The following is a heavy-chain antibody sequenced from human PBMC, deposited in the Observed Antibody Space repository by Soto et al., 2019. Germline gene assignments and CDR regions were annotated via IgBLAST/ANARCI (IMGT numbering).Heavy chain of an antibody. CDR1: GFTFSSFG. V-gene: IGHV3-30*18. CDR3: AKDWDYDFGGMDV. D-gene: IGHD3-3*01. J-gene: IGHJ6*02. CDR2: ISYDGSNK. Sequence: QVQLVESGGGVVQPGRSLRLSCAASGFTFSSFGMHWVRQAPGKGLEWVAVISYDGSNKYYADSVKGRFTISRDNSKNTLYLQMNSLRAEDTAVYYSAKDWDYDFGGMDVWGQGTTVTVSS.